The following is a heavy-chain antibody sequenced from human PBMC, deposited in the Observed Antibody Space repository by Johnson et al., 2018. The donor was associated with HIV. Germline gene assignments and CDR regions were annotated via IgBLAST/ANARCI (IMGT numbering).Heavy chain of an antibody. CDR2: ISTSGGTL. D-gene: IGHD3-16*01. V-gene: IGHV3-11*04. CDR3: AKPPSMGADAFDI. CDR1: GFIFNDYY. J-gene: IGHJ3*02. Sequence: QVQLVESGGGLVKAGGSLRLSCAASGFIFNDYYMSWIRQAPGQGLELLSYISTSGGTLYYADSVKDRFTIFRDNAKSSLYLQMNSLRVEDTAIYYCAKPPSMGADAFDIWGQGTMVTVSS.